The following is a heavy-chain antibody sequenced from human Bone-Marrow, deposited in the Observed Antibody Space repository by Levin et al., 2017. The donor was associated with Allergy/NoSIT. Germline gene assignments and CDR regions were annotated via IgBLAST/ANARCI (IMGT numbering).Heavy chain of an antibody. CDR3: ARGTGLWLVAAWTFDY. V-gene: IGHV1-69*13. CDR1: GGTFSSYA. CDR2: IIPIFGTA. J-gene: IGHJ4*02. D-gene: IGHD2-15*01. Sequence: SVKVSCKASGGTFSSYAISWVRQAPGQGLEWMGGIIPIFGTANYAQKFQGRVTITADESTSTAYMELSSLRSEDTAVYYCARGTGLWLVAAWTFDYWGQGTLVTVSS.